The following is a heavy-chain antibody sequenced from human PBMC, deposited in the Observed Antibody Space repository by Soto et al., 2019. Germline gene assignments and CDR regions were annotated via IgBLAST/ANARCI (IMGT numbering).Heavy chain of an antibody. CDR3: VKGGASYTSCWYAN. V-gene: IGHV3-23*01. J-gene: IGHJ4*02. CDR2: IKDSGDDT. Sequence: VELLESGGGLVQPGGSLTLSCTASGFSFSNYAMHWVRQAPGKGLEWVSTIKDSGDDTYYLASVRGRFIISRDYSRNTLYLQMTSLRADDTALYHCVKGGASYTSCWYANWGQGILVTVSS. CDR1: GFSFSNYA. D-gene: IGHD6-13*01.